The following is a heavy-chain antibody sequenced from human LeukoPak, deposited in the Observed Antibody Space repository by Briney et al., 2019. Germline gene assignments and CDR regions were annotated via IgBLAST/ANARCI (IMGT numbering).Heavy chain of an antibody. D-gene: IGHD3-16*01. J-gene: IGHJ4*02. CDR2: VYDSGST. Sequence: SETLSLTCTVSGGSINSYYWSWSRQPPGKGLEWIGCVYDSGSTNYNPSLKSRVTISVDTSKNQFSLNLWSVTAADTAVYYCARDKVGPSLYYFDYWGQGTLVTVSS. V-gene: IGHV4-59*01. CDR3: ARDKVGPSLYYFDY. CDR1: GGSINSYY.